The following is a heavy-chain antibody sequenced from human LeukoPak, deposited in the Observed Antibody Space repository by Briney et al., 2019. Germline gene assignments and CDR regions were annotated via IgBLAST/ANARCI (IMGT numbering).Heavy chain of an antibody. Sequence: QPGGSLRLSCVASGFTFSNFDMSWVRQAPGKGLEWVSAMRGSGYTYYADSVKGRFTISRDNSKNTLFLQLNSLRVEDTAIYYCAKHDFGDLLNDCDYWGQGTLVTVSS. CDR2: MRGSGYT. V-gene: IGHV3-23*01. CDR3: AKHDFGDLLNDCDY. D-gene: IGHD3-10*01. J-gene: IGHJ4*02. CDR1: GFTFSNFD.